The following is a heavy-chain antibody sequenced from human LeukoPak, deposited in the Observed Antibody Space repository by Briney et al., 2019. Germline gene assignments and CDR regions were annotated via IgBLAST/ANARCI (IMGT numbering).Heavy chain of an antibody. CDR1: GFSFISYG. CDR2: ISDDGRSK. Sequence: PGGSLRLSCAASGFSFISYGMHWVRQAPGKGLEWVGVISDDGRSKDYADSVKGRFTISRDNSKDTLYLQMNSLRDEDTAVYYCARDRGLATPFDYWGQGTLVTVSS. V-gene: IGHV3-30*03. CDR3: ARDRGLATPFDY. J-gene: IGHJ4*02. D-gene: IGHD3-10*01.